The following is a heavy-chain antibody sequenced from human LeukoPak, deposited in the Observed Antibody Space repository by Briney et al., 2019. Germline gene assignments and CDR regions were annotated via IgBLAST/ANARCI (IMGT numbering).Heavy chain of an antibody. Sequence: GGSLKLSCAASGFTFSGSAMHWVRQAPGKGLEWMAVISYDGSNKYYADSVKGRFTISRDNSKNTVYLQMNSLRTEDTAVYYCAKDSKYSGTYRGSIDYWGQGTLVTVPS. D-gene: IGHD1-26*01. CDR2: ISYDGSNK. V-gene: IGHV3-30*18. J-gene: IGHJ4*02. CDR1: GFTFSGSA. CDR3: AKDSKYSGTYRGSIDY.